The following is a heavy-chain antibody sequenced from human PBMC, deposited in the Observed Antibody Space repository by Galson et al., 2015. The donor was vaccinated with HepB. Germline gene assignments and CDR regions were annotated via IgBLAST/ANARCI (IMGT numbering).Heavy chain of an antibody. Sequence: SLRLSCAASGFKFSTSAMSWVRQAPGKGLEWVSVISGSGGGTYYADSVKGRFTISRDNSKNTLYLQMNSLRVEDTALYYCAKDFSCGYYYFDYWGQGNLVTVSS. CDR2: ISGSGGGT. D-gene: IGHD3-22*01. CDR1: GFKFSTSA. V-gene: IGHV3-23*01. CDR3: AKDFSCGYYYFDY. J-gene: IGHJ4*02.